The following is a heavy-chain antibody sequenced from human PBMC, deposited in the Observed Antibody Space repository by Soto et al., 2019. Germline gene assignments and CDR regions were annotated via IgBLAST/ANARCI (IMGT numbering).Heavy chain of an antibody. CDR3: ARGPPKISMSRGVPAESLQR. V-gene: IGHV3-72*01. CDR1: GFTFSDHF. Sequence: EVQLVESGGGLVQPGGSLRLSCTASGFTFSDHFMDWVRQAPGKGLEWIGISRNEAYSYTTESAASVKGRFIFSRDDSTKSLYLQMNSLKTEDTAVYYCARGPPKISMSRGVPAESLQRWGRGTLVSVSS. CDR2: SRNEAYSYTT. J-gene: IGHJ1*01. D-gene: IGHD3-10*01.